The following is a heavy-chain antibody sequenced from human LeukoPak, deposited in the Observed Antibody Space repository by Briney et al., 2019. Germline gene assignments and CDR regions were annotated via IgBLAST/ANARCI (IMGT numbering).Heavy chain of an antibody. J-gene: IGHJ4*02. CDR1: GITLSSNY. V-gene: IGHV3-66*01. CDR2: IYNGGST. Sequence: GGSLRLSCAASGITLSSNYMSWVRHAPGKGLEWVSVIYNGGSTYYVDSVKGRFTISRDNSKNTLYLQMNGLRAEDTAMYFCARIITGDLDYWGQGTLVTVSS. D-gene: IGHD7-27*01. CDR3: ARIITGDLDY.